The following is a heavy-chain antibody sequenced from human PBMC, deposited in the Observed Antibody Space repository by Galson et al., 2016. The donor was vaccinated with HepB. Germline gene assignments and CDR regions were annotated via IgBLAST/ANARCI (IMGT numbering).Heavy chain of an antibody. CDR1: GDSVSGYSVA. J-gene: IGHJ5*02. V-gene: IGHV6-1*01. CDR2: TYFRSKWFN. CDR3: ARAGVTGIAGGSNWFDP. Sequence: CAISGDSVSGYSVAWNWIRQSPARGLEWLGRTYFRSKWFNEYALSVKSRITISPDTSTNQFSLQLNSVTPDDTAVYYCARAGVTGIAGGSNWFDPWGQGSLVTVSS. D-gene: IGHD2-21*02.